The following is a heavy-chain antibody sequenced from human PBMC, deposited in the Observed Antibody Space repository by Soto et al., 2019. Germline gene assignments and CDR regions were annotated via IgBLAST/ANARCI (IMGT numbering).Heavy chain of an antibody. CDR2: IWYDGSKT. V-gene: IGHV3-33*01. CDR1: GFTFSSFG. CDR3: AREGGANQPFDY. D-gene: IGHD2-2*01. J-gene: IGHJ4*02. Sequence: QLVESGGGVVQPGRSLRLSCTASGFTFSSFGMHWVRQAPGKGLEWVAIIWYDGSKTYYADSVKGRFTISRDNSKNTLYLQMNSLRAEDTAIYFCAREGGANQPFDYWGQGILVTVSS.